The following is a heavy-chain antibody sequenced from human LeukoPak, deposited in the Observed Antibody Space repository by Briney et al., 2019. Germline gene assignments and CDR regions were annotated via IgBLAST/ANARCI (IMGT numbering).Heavy chain of an antibody. J-gene: IGHJ4*02. CDR3: ARATGDF. D-gene: IGHD7-27*01. V-gene: IGHV3-7*01. Sequence: LDWLAIIKQDRSEKYYVDSVKGRFTISRDNAKNSLYLQMNSLRAEDTAVYYCARATGDFWGQGTLVTVSS. CDR2: IKQDRSEK.